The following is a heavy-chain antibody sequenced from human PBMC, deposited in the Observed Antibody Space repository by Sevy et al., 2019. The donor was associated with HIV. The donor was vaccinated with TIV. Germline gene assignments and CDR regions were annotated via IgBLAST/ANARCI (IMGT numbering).Heavy chain of an antibody. Sequence: SETLSLTCTVSGGSISSYYWSWIRQPPGKRLEWIGSIYYSGSTYYNPSLKSRVTISVDTSKNQFSLKLSSVTAADTAVYYCARLDYYGSGSYYNGLDYWGQGTLVTVSS. V-gene: IGHV4-59*05. J-gene: IGHJ4*02. CDR2: IYYSGST. D-gene: IGHD3-10*01. CDR1: GGSISSYY. CDR3: ARLDYYGSGSYYNGLDY.